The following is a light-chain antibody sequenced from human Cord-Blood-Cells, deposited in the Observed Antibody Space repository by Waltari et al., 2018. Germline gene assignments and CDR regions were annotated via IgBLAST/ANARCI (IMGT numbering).Light chain of an antibody. CDR2: RNN. CDR3: AAWDDSLRV. J-gene: IGLJ3*02. CDR1: SSNIGSNY. Sequence: QSVLTQPPSASGTPGQRVTISFSGSSSNIGSNYVYWYQQLPGTAPKLLIYRNNQRPSGVPDRFSGSKSGTSASLAIRGLRSEDEADYYCAAWDDSLRVFGGGTKLTVL. V-gene: IGLV1-47*01.